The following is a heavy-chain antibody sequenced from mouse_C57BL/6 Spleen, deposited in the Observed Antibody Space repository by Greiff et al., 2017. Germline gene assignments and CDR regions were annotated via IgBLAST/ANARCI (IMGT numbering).Heavy chain of an antibody. CDR3: ASGSTTVVARDWVAY. CDR2: INPSSGYT. D-gene: IGHD1-1*01. CDR1: GYTFTSYS. Sequence: QVQLQQSGAELARPGASVKMSCKASGYTFTSYSMHWVKQRPGQGLEWIGYINPSSGYTKYNQKFKDKATLTADKSSSTAYMQLSSLTSEDSAVYYCASGSTTVVARDWVAYWGQGTLVTVSA. V-gene: IGHV1-4*01. J-gene: IGHJ3*01.